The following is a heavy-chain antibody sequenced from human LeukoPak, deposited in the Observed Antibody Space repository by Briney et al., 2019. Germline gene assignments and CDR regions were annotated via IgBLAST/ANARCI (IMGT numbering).Heavy chain of an antibody. CDR2: MNPNSGNT. V-gene: IGHV1-8*01. CDR3: ARRVAAGGTCMGY. Sequence: ASVKVSCKASGYSFTSYDINWVRQATGQGLEWMGWMNPNSGNTGSALKFQGRVTMTRNTSISTAYMELSNLRSEDTAVYYCARRVAAGGTCMGYWGQGTLVTVSS. CDR1: GYSFTSYD. J-gene: IGHJ4*02. D-gene: IGHD6-13*01.